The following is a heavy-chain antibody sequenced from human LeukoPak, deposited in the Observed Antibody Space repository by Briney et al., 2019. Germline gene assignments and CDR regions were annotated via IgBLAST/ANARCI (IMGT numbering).Heavy chain of an antibody. Sequence: PSETLSLTCTVSGGSISSYYWSWIRQPPGKGLEWIGEINHSGSTNYNPSLKSRVTISVDTSKNQFSLELSSVTAADTAVYYCARFASRLWFGELAYDYWGQGTLVTVSS. V-gene: IGHV4-34*01. D-gene: IGHD3-10*01. J-gene: IGHJ4*02. CDR2: INHSGST. CDR3: ARFASRLWFGELAYDY. CDR1: GGSISSYY.